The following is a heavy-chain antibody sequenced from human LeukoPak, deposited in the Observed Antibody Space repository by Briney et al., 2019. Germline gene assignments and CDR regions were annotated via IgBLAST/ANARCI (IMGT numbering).Heavy chain of an antibody. D-gene: IGHD3-22*01. CDR3: ARDISGFADY. CDR2: TYYRSRWYY. CDR1: GDSFSSNSAA. V-gene: IGHV6-1*01. J-gene: IGHJ4*02. Sequence: SQTLSLTCAISGDSFSSNSAAWDWVRQSPSRGLEWLGRTYYRSRWYYDYAVSVKSRITINPDTSKNQFSLHLNSVTPEDTAVYYCARDISGFADYWGQGTLVTVSS.